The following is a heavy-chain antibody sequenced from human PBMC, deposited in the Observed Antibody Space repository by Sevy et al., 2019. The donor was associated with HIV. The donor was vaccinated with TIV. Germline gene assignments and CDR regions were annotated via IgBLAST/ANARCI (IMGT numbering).Heavy chain of an antibody. D-gene: IGHD2-2*02. CDR1: GFIFNSQD. J-gene: IGHJ3*02. CDR3: ARNNCSITNCYMGDVFDI. CDR2: IRYDGNDK. V-gene: IGHV3-30*02. Sequence: GGSLRLSCLASGFIFNSQDMHWVRQTPGKGLEWVAFIRYDGNDKYYVDSVKGRFTVSRDNARNSLYLQMNSLRAEDTAVYYCARNNCSITNCYMGDVFDIWGQGTMVTVSS.